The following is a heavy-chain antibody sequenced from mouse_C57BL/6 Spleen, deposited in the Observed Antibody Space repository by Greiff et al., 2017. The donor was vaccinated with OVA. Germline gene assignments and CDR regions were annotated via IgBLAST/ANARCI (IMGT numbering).Heavy chain of an antibody. Sequence: EVKLVESGGGLVKPGGSLKLSCAASGFTFSSYAMSWVRQTPEKRLEWVATISDGGSYTYYPDNVKGRFTISRDNAKNNLYLQMSHLKSEDTAMYYCARSNYYGGHYYAMDYWGQGTSVTVSS. CDR1: GFTFSSYA. CDR2: ISDGGSYT. V-gene: IGHV5-4*03. CDR3: ARSNYYGGHYYAMDY. D-gene: IGHD1-1*01. J-gene: IGHJ4*01.